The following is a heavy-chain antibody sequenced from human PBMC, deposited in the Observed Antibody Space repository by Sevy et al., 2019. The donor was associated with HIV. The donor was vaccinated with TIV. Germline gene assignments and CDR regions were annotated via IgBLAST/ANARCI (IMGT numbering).Heavy chain of an antibody. Sequence: GGCLRLSCVASGFTFSNYWMSWVRQAPGKGLEWVANIKRDGSEKYYVASVKGRFTISRDNDKTSLYLQMNSLRAEDTAVYYCARGPLRYCTSTSCYEGDYYYYGMDVWGQGTTVTVSS. CDR3: ARGPLRYCTSTSCYEGDYYYYGMDV. D-gene: IGHD2-2*01. CDR2: IKRDGSEK. V-gene: IGHV3-7*01. J-gene: IGHJ6*02. CDR1: GFTFSNYW.